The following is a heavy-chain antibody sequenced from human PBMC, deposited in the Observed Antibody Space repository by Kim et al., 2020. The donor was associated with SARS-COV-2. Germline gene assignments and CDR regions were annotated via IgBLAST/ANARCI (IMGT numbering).Heavy chain of an antibody. CDR2: I. CDR3: ARRGEGGPWDV. V-gene: IGHV3-21*01. D-gene: IGHD3-10*01. Sequence: IYNADSVKRRFTISRDNAKNSLYLQMNSLRAEDTAVYYCARRGEGGPWDVWGQGTTVTVSS. J-gene: IGHJ6*02.